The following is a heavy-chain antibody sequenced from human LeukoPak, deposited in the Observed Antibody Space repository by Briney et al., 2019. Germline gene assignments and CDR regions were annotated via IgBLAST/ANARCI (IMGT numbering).Heavy chain of an antibody. J-gene: IGHJ4*02. CDR2: INSDGSSR. CDR1: AFTFSSYW. CDR3: TRGSPGYSSSWLDF. D-gene: IGHD6-13*01. V-gene: IGHV3-74*01. Sequence: GGSLRLSCETSAFTFSSYWMHWVRQAPGKGLVWVSRINSDGSSRSYADYVKGRFTISRDDAKNTLYLQMSSLSVDDTAIYYCTRGSPGYSSSWLDFWGQGILVTVSS.